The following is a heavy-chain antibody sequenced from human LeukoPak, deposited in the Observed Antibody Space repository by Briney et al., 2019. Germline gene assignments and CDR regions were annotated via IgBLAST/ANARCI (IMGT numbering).Heavy chain of an antibody. D-gene: IGHD1-14*01. CDR2: IMNKADGGTT. CDR1: GFTFSNAW. Sequence: PGGSLRLSCAASGFTFSNAWMSWVRQAPGKGLEWVGRIMNKADGGTTFYAAPVQGRFTISRDDSKNTLYLQMNSLKTEDTAVYYCTTLGNPGYFDSWGQGTLVSVSS. CDR3: TTLGNPGYFDS. J-gene: IGHJ4*02. V-gene: IGHV3-15*01.